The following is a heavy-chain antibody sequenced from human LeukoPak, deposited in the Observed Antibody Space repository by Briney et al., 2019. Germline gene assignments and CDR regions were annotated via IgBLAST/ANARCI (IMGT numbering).Heavy chain of an antibody. D-gene: IGHD3-9*01. Sequence: GGSLRPSCGASGLTLSSLAISWVRPAPGKGLEWVSAISGSGGNTYYANSGKGPFTISRDKSKNTPYLQINSLRAEDPAVSYCAKDGIFTYNWSDPWGQGTLVTVSS. J-gene: IGHJ5*02. CDR1: GLTLSSLA. CDR3: AKDGIFTYNWSDP. V-gene: IGHV3-23*01. CDR2: ISGSGGNT.